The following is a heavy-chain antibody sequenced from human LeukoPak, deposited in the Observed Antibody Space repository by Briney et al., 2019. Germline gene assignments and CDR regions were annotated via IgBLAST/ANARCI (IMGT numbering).Heavy chain of an antibody. V-gene: IGHV3-7*03. D-gene: IGHD3-10*01. CDR1: GFTFSSYW. CDR2: IKQDGSEK. J-gene: IGHJ4*02. CDR3: ARQQAGGYYGH. Sequence: QPGGSLRLSCAASGFTFSSYWMSWVRQAPGKGLEWVANIKQDGSEKYYVDSLKGRFTISRDNAKNSLYLLMNSLRAEDTAVYYCARQQAGGYYGHWGQGTLVTVSS.